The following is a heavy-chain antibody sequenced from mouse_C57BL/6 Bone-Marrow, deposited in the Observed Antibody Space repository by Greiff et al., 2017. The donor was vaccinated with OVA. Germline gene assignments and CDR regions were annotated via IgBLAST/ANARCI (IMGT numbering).Heavy chain of an antibody. D-gene: IGHD2-3*01. V-gene: IGHV5-6*01. J-gene: IGHJ3*01. CDR2: ISSGGSYT. CDR1: GFTFSSYG. CDR3: ARLGWLSAY. Sequence: EVQLVESGGDLVKPGGSLKLSCAASGFTFSSYGMSWVRQTPDKRLEWVATISSGGSYTYYTESVKGRFTISKDNAKNTLYLQMSSLKSEDTAMYYCARLGWLSAYWGQGTLVTVSA.